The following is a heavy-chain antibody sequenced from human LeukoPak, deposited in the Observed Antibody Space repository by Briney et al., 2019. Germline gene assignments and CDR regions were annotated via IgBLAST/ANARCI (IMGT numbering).Heavy chain of an antibody. CDR1: GFTFSNSA. CDR2: ITSNGDRT. Sequence: GGSLRLSCSASGFTFSNSAMLWVGQAPGKGPEYVSAITSNGDRTYYANAVKGRFTISRDNSKKTLYLQTGSLRAEDMAVYYCARVGSWDAFDIWRQGTMVPVFS. CDR3: ARVGSWDAFDI. V-gene: IGHV3-64*01. J-gene: IGHJ3*02. D-gene: IGHD1-26*01.